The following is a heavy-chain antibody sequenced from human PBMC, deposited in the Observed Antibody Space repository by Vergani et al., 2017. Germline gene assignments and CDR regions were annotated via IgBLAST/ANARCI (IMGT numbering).Heavy chain of an antibody. CDR2: ISPDGFST. D-gene: IGHD3/OR15-3a*01. Sequence: QVQLVQSGAEVGKPGASVKISCKASGYTFTAYYIHWVRQAPEQGLEWVGVISPDGFSTFYAQKFQGRVTITRDTSTSTVYVEVTSLRSDDTAVYYCAREPPRTGFLDYWGQGTLVTVSS. CDR3: AREPPRTGFLDY. CDR1: GYTFTAYY. J-gene: IGHJ4*02. V-gene: IGHV1-46*03.